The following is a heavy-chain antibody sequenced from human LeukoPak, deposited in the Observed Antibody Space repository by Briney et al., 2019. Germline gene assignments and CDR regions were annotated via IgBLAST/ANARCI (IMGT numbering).Heavy chain of an antibody. V-gene: IGHV1-2*02. D-gene: IGHD2-2*01. Sequence: ASVKVSCKASGYTFTGYYMHRVRQAPGQGLEWMGWINPNSGGTNYAQKFQGRVTMTRDTSISTAYMELSRLRSDDTAVYYCARAGIPAAVFDNGDNWFDPWGQGTLVTVSS. CDR2: INPNSGGT. CDR3: ARAGIPAAVFDNGDNWFDP. J-gene: IGHJ5*02. CDR1: GYTFTGYY.